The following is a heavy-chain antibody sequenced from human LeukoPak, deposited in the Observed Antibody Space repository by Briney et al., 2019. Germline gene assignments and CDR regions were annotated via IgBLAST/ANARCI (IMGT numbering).Heavy chain of an antibody. D-gene: IGHD3-22*01. CDR2: IWYDGSNK. CDR1: GFTFSSYG. V-gene: IGHV3-33*01. CDR3: ARDFYDSSGYLEH. J-gene: IGHJ1*01. Sequence: GGSLRLSCAASGFTFSSYGMHWVRQAPGKGLEWVALIWYDGSNKYHADSVKGRFTISRDNSKNTLYLQMNSLRAEDTAVYYCARDFYDSSGYLEHWGQGTLVTVSS.